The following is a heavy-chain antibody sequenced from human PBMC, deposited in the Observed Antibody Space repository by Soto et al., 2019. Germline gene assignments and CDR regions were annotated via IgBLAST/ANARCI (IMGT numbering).Heavy chain of an antibody. CDR3: ANTPSGSYYGSFDY. J-gene: IGHJ4*02. Sequence: TSETLSLTCTVSGGSISSYYWSWIRQPPGKGLEWIGYIYYSGSTNYNPSLKSRVTISVDTSKNQFSLKLSSVTAADTAVYYCANTPSGSYYGSFDYWGQGTLVTVSS. D-gene: IGHD1-26*01. CDR1: GGSISSYY. V-gene: IGHV4-59*01. CDR2: IYYSGST.